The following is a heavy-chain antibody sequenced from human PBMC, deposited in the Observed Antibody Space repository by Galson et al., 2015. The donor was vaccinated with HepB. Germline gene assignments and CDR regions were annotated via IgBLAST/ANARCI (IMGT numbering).Heavy chain of an antibody. J-gene: IGHJ6*02. V-gene: IGHV1-46*01. CDR2: INPSGGST. CDR3: ARGSSSGYGDYYYYGMDV. D-gene: IGHD4-17*01. CDR1: GYTFTSYY. Sequence: SVKVPCKASGYTFTSYYMHWVRQAPGQGLEWMGIINPSGGSTSYAQKFQGRVTMTRDTSTSTVYMELSSLRSEDTAVYYCARGSSSGYGDYYYYGMDVWGQGTTVTVSS.